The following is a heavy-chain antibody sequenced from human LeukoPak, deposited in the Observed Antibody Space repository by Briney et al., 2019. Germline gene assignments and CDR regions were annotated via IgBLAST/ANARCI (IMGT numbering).Heavy chain of an antibody. D-gene: IGHD3-10*01. V-gene: IGHV3-23*01. CDR1: GFTFSSYA. CDR2: ISGSGGST. Sequence: PGGSLRLSCAASGFTFSSYAMSWVRQAPGKGLEWVSAISGSGGSTYYADSVEGRFTISRDNSKNTLYLQMNSLRAEDTAVYYCAKAHMVRGVIRYFDYWGQGTLVTVSS. J-gene: IGHJ4*02. CDR3: AKAHMVRGVIRYFDY.